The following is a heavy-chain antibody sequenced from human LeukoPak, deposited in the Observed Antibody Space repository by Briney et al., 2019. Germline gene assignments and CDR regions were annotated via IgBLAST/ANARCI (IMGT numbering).Heavy chain of an antibody. V-gene: IGHV3-21*01. CDR1: GFTFSSYS. CDR3: AREWYSSSSGWFDP. Sequence: GGSLRLSCAASGFTFSSYSMNWVRQALGKGLEWVSSISSSSSYIYYADSVKGRFTISRDNAKNSLYLQMNSLRAEDTAVYYCAREWYSSSSGWFDPWGQGTLVTVSS. J-gene: IGHJ5*02. CDR2: ISSSSSYI. D-gene: IGHD6-6*01.